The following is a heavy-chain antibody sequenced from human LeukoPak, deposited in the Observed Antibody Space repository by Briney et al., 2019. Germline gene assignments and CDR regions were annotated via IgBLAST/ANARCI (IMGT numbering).Heavy chain of an antibody. CDR3: ARGGYSGSLWDLGTDDYDYGMDV. D-gene: IGHD5-12*01. CDR2: IIPIFGTA. J-gene: IGHJ6*02. Sequence: ASVKVSCKASGGTFSSYAISWVRQAPGQGLEWMGGIIPIFGTANYAQKFQGRVTITADESTSTAYMELSSLRSEDTAVYYCARGGYSGSLWDLGTDDYDYGMDVWGQGTTVTVSS. V-gene: IGHV1-69*13. CDR1: GGTFSSYA.